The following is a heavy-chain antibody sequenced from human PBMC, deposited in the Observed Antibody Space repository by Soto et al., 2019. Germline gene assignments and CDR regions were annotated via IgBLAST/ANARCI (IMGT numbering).Heavy chain of an antibody. D-gene: IGHD5-12*01. CDR3: AVIGYDLDY. V-gene: IGHV1-69*06. CDR2: IIPMFGTA. Sequence: QVQLVQSGAEVKKPGSSVKVSCKGSGDTFHRHALGWVRQAPGQGLEWMGGIIPMFGTANYAQKFQGRVTITADTSTSTAYMELSSLRFEDTAFYYCAVIGYDLDYWGQGTLVAVSS. J-gene: IGHJ4*02. CDR1: GDTFHRHA.